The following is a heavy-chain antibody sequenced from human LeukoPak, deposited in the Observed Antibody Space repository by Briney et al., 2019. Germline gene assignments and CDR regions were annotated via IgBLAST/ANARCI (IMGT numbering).Heavy chain of an antibody. CDR1: GGSISSYY. CDR2: IYYSGST. D-gene: IGHD3-22*01. J-gene: IGHJ2*01. Sequence: SETLSLTCTVSGGSISSYYWSWIRQPPGKGLEWIGYIYYSGSTNYNPSLKSRVTISVDTSKKQFSLKVRSVTTADTAVYYCARRDSPFALWGRGTLVTVS. CDR3: ARRDSPFAL. V-gene: IGHV4-59*01.